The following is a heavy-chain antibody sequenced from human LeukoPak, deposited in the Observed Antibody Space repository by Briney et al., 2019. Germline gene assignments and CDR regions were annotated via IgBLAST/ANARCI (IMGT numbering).Heavy chain of an antibody. D-gene: IGHD3-3*01. J-gene: IGHJ6*02. V-gene: IGHV3-11*01. CDR1: GFTFSDYY. Sequence: GGSLRLSCAASGFTFSDYYMSWIRQAPGKGLEWVSYISSSGSTIYYADSVKGRFTISRDNAKNSLYLQMNSLRAEDTAVYYCARGLRFLEWLSLPYYYYGMDVWGQGTTVTVSS. CDR2: ISSSGSTI. CDR3: ARGLRFLEWLSLPYYYYGMDV.